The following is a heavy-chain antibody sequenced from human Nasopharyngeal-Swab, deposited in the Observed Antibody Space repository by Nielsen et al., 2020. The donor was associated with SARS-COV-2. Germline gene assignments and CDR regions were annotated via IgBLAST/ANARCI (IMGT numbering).Heavy chain of an antibody. J-gene: IGHJ6*03. CDR3: ARAYYDFWSGPGYYYYYMDV. Sequence: RQSRGKGLEWVSVIYSGGSTYYADSVKGRFTISRDNSKNTLYLQMNSLRAEDTAVYYCARAYYDFWSGPGYYYYYMDVWGKGTTVTVSS. CDR2: IYSGGST. V-gene: IGHV3-53*01. D-gene: IGHD3-3*01.